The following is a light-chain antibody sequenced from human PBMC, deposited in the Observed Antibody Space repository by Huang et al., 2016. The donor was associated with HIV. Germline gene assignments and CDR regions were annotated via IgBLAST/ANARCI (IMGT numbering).Light chain of an antibody. CDR2: GAS. V-gene: IGKV3-15*01. CDR1: QSVRSN. Sequence: EIVMTQSPATLSVSPGERATLSCRASQSVRSNLAWYQQKPGQAPRLLIYGASTRATGIPARFSGSGSGTEFTLTISSLQSEDFAVYYCQQYNNWPGTFGPGTKVDIK. CDR3: QQYNNWPGT. J-gene: IGKJ3*01.